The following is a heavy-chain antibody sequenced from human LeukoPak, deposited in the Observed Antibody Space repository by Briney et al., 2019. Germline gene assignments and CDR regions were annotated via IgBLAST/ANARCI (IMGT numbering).Heavy chain of an antibody. V-gene: IGHV4-61*02. D-gene: IGHD3-16*01. CDR2: IYTSGST. Sequence: SQTLSLTCTVSGGSISSGSYYWSWIRQPAGKGLEWIGRIYTSGSTNYNPSLKSRVTISVDTSKNQFSLKLSSVTAADTAVYYCARLTIRGSPVVYCFDYWGQGTLVTVSS. CDR1: GGSISSGSYY. CDR3: ARLTIRGSPVVYCFDY. J-gene: IGHJ4*02.